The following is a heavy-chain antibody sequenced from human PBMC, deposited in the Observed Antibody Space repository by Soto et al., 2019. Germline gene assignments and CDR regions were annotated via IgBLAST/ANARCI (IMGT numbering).Heavy chain of an antibody. CDR2: INPSGGST. J-gene: IGHJ6*02. V-gene: IGHV1-46*01. CDR1: GYTFTSYY. CDR3: ARDAAPYSSSSRVYYYYYGMDV. D-gene: IGHD6-6*01. Sequence: QVQLVQSGAEVKKPGASVKVSCKASGYTFTSYYMHWVRQAPGQGLEWMGIINPSGGSTSYAQKFQGRATMTRDTSTSTVYMELSSLRSEDTAVYYCARDAAPYSSSSRVYYYYYGMDVWGQGTTVTVSS.